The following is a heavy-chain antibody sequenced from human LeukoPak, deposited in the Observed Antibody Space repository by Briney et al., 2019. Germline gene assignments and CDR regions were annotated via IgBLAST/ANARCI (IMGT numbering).Heavy chain of an antibody. CDR3: ARERTRTSGRFKVGYYYYGMDV. V-gene: IGHV3-23*01. CDR1: GFPFSSSA. Sequence: HSGGSLRLSCAASGFPFSSSAMSWVRQAPGKGLEWVSGLPRSGGDTYYADSVKGRFTISRDNSKNTLYLQMNSLRAEDTAVYYCARERTRTSGRFKVGYYYYGMDVWGKGTTVTVSS. D-gene: IGHD1-26*01. J-gene: IGHJ6*04. CDR2: LPRSGGDT.